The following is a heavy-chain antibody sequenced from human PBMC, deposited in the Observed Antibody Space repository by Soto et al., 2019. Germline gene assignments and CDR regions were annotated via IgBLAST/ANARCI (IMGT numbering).Heavy chain of an antibody. D-gene: IGHD3-22*01. CDR3: ARSGDSSGYYSVFDY. CDR1: GGTFSSYA. CDR2: IIPILGTA. V-gene: IGHV1-69*13. J-gene: IGHJ4*02. Sequence: GASVKVSCKASGGTFSSYAISWVRQAPGQGLEWMGGIIPILGTANYAQKFQGRVTITADESTSTAYMELSSLRSEDTAVYYCARSGDSSGYYSVFDYWGQGTLVTVSS.